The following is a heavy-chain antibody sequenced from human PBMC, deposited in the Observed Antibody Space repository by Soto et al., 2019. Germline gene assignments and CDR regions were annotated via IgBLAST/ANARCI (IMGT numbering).Heavy chain of an antibody. Sequence: QVQLVESGGGVVQPGRSLRLSCTASGFTFNSYAMHWVRQAPGKGLEWVAFISYDGYKKYYGRSEYYADSVKGRFTISRDNSKNTLYLLMDGLRVEDTAVYHCARAPGYGDYAFDFLGQGTLVTVSS. V-gene: IGHV3-30*04. D-gene: IGHD4-17*01. CDR3: ARAPGYGDYAFDF. J-gene: IGHJ4*02. CDR2: ISYDGYKKYYGRSE. CDR1: GFTFNSYA.